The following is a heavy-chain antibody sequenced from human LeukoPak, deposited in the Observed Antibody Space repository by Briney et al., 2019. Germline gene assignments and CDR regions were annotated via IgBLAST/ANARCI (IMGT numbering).Heavy chain of an antibody. Sequence: GGSLRLSYAASGFTFSSYEMNWVRQAPGKGLEWVSYVSSSGSTIYYADSVKGRFTISRDNAKNSLYLQMNSLRAEDTAVYYCARSYYYGIYYFDYWGQGTLVTVSS. D-gene: IGHD3-10*01. CDR1: GFTFSSYE. J-gene: IGHJ4*02. CDR2: VSSSGSTI. CDR3: ARSYYYGIYYFDY. V-gene: IGHV3-48*03.